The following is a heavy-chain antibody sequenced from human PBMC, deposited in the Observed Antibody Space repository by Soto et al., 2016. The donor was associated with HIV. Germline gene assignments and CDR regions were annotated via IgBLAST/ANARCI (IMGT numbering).Heavy chain of an antibody. CDR1: GFTFNTCA. CDR3: AKRHAADYGDFHFDS. V-gene: IGHV3-23*01. Sequence: EVQLLDSGGGLVQPGGSLRLSCKASGFTFNTCAMNWVRQAPGKGLEWVSTISGSGNITYYADSVKGRFTISRDNSKNILYLQMNSLGAEDTAVYYCAKRHAADYGDFHFDSWGQGTPGHRLL. D-gene: IGHD4-17*01. J-gene: IGHJ4*02. CDR2: ISGSGNIT.